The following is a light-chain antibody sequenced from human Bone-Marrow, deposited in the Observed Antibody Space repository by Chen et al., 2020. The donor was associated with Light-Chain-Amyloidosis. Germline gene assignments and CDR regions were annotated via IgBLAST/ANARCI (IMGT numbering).Light chain of an antibody. CDR1: SGSLATNY. Sequence: NFMLTQPHSVSESPGKTVIISCTRSSGSLATNYVQWYQQRPGSSPTTVIYEDDQRPSGVPDRLSGSIDRSSNSATLTDSGLTEEDEADYDCQSYQGSSQGAFGGVTKLTVL. V-gene: IGLV6-57*01. CDR2: EDD. J-gene: IGLJ3*02. CDR3: QSYQGSSQGA.